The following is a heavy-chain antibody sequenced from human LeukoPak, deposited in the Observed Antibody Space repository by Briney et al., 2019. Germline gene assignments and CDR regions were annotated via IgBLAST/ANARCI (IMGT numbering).Heavy chain of an antibody. Sequence: GESLKISCKGSGYSFTSHWIGWVRQMPGKGLEWMGIIYPGDSDTRYSPSFQGQVTISADQSISTAYLQWSSLKASDTAMYYCARHDQVCSGGSCYSFYYDMDVWGQGTTVTVSS. V-gene: IGHV5-51*01. CDR1: GYSFTSHW. D-gene: IGHD2-15*01. J-gene: IGHJ6*02. CDR2: IYPGDSDT. CDR3: ARHDQVCSGGSCYSFYYDMDV.